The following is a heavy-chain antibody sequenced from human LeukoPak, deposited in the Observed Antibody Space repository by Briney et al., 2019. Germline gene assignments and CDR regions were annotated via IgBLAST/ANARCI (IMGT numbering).Heavy chain of an antibody. CDR2: INPSGGST. J-gene: IGHJ6*02. D-gene: IGHD2-8*01. Sequence: GASVKVSCKASGYTFTSYYMHWVRQAPGQGLEWMGIINPSGGSTSYAQKFQGRVTMTRDTSTSTVYMELSSLRSEDTAVYYCARGSSQNIVLMVYAIPYYYYYGMDVWGQGTTVTVSS. V-gene: IGHV1-46*01. CDR1: GYTFTSYY. CDR3: ARGSSQNIVLMVYAIPYYYYYGMDV.